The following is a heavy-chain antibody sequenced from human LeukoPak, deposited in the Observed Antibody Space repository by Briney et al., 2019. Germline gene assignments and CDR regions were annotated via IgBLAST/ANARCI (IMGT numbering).Heavy chain of an antibody. V-gene: IGHV4-4*02. J-gene: IGHJ4*02. D-gene: IGHD2-2*01. CDR2: IYHSGST. Sequence: SETLSLTCAVSGGSISSSNWWSWVRQPPGKGLEWIGEIYHSGSTNYNPSLKSRVTISVDKSKNQFSLKLSSVTAADTAVYYCAGGVGYCSSTSCYALDYWGQGTLVTVSS. CDR3: AGGVGYCSSTSCYALDY. CDR1: GGSISSSNW.